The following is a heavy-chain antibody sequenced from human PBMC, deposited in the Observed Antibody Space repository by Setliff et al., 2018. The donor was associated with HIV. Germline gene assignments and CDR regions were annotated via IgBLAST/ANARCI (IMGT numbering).Heavy chain of an antibody. CDR2: INPTGGST. CDR1: GYRFTNHY. Sequence: EASVKVSCKPSGYRFTNHYMHWVRQAPGQGLEWMGVINPTGGSTRNTQKLQGRVAMIRDTSTSTVYMELSSLRSEDTAVYYCASAGAWQRNALDIWGQGTMVTVSS. V-gene: IGHV1-46*01. CDR3: ASAGAWQRNALDI. D-gene: IGHD5-12*01. J-gene: IGHJ3*02.